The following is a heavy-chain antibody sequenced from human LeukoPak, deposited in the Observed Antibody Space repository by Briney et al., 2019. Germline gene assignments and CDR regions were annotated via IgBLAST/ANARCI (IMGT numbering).Heavy chain of an antibody. CDR1: GLTFSNSA. D-gene: IGHD6-19*01. Sequence: GGSLGLSCAASGLTFSNSAMSWVRQAPGKGLEWVSTLSGSGITTYYADSVKGRFTISRDNSKNTLYLQMNSLRAEDTAVYYCAKGIYSSGWSYFDYWAHGTLVTVSS. J-gene: IGHJ4*01. V-gene: IGHV3-23*01. CDR2: LSGSGITT. CDR3: AKGIYSSGWSYFDY.